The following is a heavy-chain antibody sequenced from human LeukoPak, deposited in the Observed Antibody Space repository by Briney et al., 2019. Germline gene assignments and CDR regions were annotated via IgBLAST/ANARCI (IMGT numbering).Heavy chain of an antibody. Sequence: TSETLSLTCAVYGGSFSGYYWSWIRQPPGKGLEWIGEINHSGSTNHNPSLKSRVTISVDTSKNQFSLKLSSVTAADTAVYYCARGGGSGYYPLIYWGQGTLVTVSS. CDR2: INHSGST. J-gene: IGHJ4*02. CDR3: ARGGGSGYYPLIY. D-gene: IGHD3-22*01. V-gene: IGHV4-34*01. CDR1: GGSFSGYY.